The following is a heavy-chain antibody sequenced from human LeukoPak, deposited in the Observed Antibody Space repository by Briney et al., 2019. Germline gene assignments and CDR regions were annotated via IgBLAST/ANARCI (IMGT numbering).Heavy chain of an antibody. D-gene: IGHD4-23*01. CDR2: IRYDGSNK. CDR3: AKAARPDYGGNSGYYYYMDV. CDR1: GFTFSSYG. V-gene: IGHV3-30*02. J-gene: IGHJ6*03. Sequence: GGSLRLSCAASGFTFSSYGMHWVRQAPGKGLEWVAFIRYDGSNKYYADSVKGRFTISRDNSKNTLYLQMNSLRAEDTAVYYCAKAARPDYGGNSGYYYYMDVWGKGTTVTVSS.